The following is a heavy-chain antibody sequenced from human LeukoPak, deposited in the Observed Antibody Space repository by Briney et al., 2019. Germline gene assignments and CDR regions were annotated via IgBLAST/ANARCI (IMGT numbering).Heavy chain of an antibody. CDR3: ARGPYSYDSSGAFDI. CDR1: GYSISSGYF. D-gene: IGHD3-22*01. Sequence: SETLSLTCTVSGYSISSGYFWGWIRQPPGKGLEWIGSIYHSGTTYYNPSLKSRVTISVDTSKNQFSLKLSSVTAADTAVYFCARGPYSYDSSGAFDIWGQGTMVTVSS. CDR2: IYHSGTT. V-gene: IGHV4-38-2*02. J-gene: IGHJ3*02.